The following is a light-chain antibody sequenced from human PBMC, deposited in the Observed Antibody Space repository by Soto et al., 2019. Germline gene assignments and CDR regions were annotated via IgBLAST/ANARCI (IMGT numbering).Light chain of an antibody. CDR1: QSVSSY. CDR2: DAS. V-gene: IGKV3-11*01. Sequence: EIVLTQSPATLSLSPGERATLSCRASQSVSSYLAWYQQKPGQAPRLLIYDASNRATGIPARFSGSGSGTDFTLTISSREPEDFAVYYCQQRSIWPPDTFGQGTKLEIK. J-gene: IGKJ2*01. CDR3: QQRSIWPPDT.